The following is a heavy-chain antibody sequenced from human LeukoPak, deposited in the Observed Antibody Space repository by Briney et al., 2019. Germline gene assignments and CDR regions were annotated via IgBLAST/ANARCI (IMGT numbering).Heavy chain of an antibody. D-gene: IGHD6-13*01. J-gene: IGHJ5*02. CDR3: AREDSSSWYWFDP. CDR2: INPNSGGT. Sequence: ASVKVSCKASGGTFSTYAIDWVRQAPGQGLEWMGWINPNSGGTNYAQKFQGWVTMTRDTSISTAYMELSRLRSDDTAVYYCAREDSSSWYWFDPWGQGTLVTVSS. V-gene: IGHV1-2*04. CDR1: GGTFSTYA.